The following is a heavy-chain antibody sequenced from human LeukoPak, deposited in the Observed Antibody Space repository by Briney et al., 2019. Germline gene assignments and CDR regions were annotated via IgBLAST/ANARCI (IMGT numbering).Heavy chain of an antibody. D-gene: IGHD1-26*01. J-gene: IGHJ5*02. V-gene: IGHV5-51*01. CDR3: ARTSGSYYGWFDP. CDR1: GYSFTNYW. Sequence: GESLKISCKDSGYSFTNYWIDWVRQMPGKGLDWMGIIYPGDSETTYNPSFQGQVTISADKSISTAYLQWSSLKASDTAMYYCARTSGSYYGWFDPWGQGTLVTVSS. CDR2: IYPGDSET.